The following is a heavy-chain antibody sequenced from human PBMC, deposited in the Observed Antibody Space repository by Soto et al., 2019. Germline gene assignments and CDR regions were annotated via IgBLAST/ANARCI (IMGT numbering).Heavy chain of an antibody. CDR2: VQYRGNT. CDR1: GGSIRSSSHY. D-gene: IGHD1-26*01. J-gene: IGHJ4*02. CDR3: ARHGITGSYYDAFDY. Sequence: QLQLQESGPGLVKPSETLSLTCTVSGGSIRSSSHYWGWVRQPPGKGLEWIASVQYRGNTYYNPSLRSRVTMSVDTAENQFSLKRTSVTAADTAVYYCARHGITGSYYDAFDYCGEGTLVTVSS. V-gene: IGHV4-39*01.